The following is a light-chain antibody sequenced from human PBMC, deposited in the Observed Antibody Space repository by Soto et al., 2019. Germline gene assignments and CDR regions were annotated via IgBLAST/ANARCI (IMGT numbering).Light chain of an antibody. Sequence: VLTQSAGTRSLSPGERATLSCRASQSVNSSYLTSYQPNPGQAPRLLMYGASSRATGIPDRFSGSGSGTDFTLTISRLEPEDFAVYYCQQYGSSRRTFGQGTKVDIK. CDR3: QQYGSSRRT. CDR1: QSVNSSY. CDR2: GAS. V-gene: IGKV3-20*01. J-gene: IGKJ1*01.